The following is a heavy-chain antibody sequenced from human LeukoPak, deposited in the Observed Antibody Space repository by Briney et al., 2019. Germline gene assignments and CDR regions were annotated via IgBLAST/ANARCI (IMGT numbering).Heavy chain of an antibody. CDR2: ISSSSSYI. Sequence: PGGSLRLSCAASGFTFSSYSMNWVRQAPGKGLEWVSSISSSSSYIYYADSVKGRFTISRDNAKNSLYLQMNSLRAEDTAVYYCARDPARVGATDSDYWGQGTLVTVSS. J-gene: IGHJ4*02. V-gene: IGHV3-21*01. CDR3: ARDPARVGATDSDY. CDR1: GFTFSSYS. D-gene: IGHD1-26*01.